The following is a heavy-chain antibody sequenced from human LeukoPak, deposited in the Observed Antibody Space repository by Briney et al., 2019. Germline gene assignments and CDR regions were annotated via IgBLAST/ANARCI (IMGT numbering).Heavy chain of an antibody. V-gene: IGHV3-23*01. D-gene: IGHD5/OR15-5a*01. CDR3: AKENSFYDFDYFDY. Sequence: GGSLTLSCAASGFTFSSYAMSWVRPAPGKGLEWVSAISGSGGTTYFADSVKGRFTISRDNSKNTLYLQMNSLRAEDTAVYYCAKENSFYDFDYFDYWGQGTLVTVSS. J-gene: IGHJ4*02. CDR1: GFTFSSYA. CDR2: ISGSGGTT.